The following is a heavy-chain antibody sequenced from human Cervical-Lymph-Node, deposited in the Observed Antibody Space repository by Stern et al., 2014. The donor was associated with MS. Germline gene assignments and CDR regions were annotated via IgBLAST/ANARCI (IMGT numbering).Heavy chain of an antibody. CDR1: GFTFDDYA. Sequence: VQLVQSGGGLVQHGRSLTVSCAASGFTFDDYAMHWVRQAPGKGLEWVSGISWNSGTIDYADSVKGRFTVSRDNAKNSLYLQMNSLRIEDTASYYCAKISDNAFDIWGQGTMVTVSS. CDR3: AKISDNAFDI. V-gene: IGHV3-9*01. CDR2: ISWNSGTI. J-gene: IGHJ3*02. D-gene: IGHD1-26*01.